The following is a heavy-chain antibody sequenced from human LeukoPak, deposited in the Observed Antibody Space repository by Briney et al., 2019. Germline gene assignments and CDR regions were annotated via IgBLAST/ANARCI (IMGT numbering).Heavy chain of an antibody. CDR1: GYTFTGYY. Sequence: EASVKVSCKASGYTFTGYYMHWVRQAPGQGLEWMGWINPNSGGTNYAQKFQDRVSMTRDTSISTAYMQLSRLRSDDTAVYYCARGKVGATTRGVWAFDIWGQGTMVTVSS. CDR3: ARGKVGATTRGVWAFDI. V-gene: IGHV1-2*02. J-gene: IGHJ3*02. D-gene: IGHD1-26*01. CDR2: INPNSGGT.